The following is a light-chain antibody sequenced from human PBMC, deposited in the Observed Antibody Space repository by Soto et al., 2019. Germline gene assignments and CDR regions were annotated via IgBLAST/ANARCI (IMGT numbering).Light chain of an antibody. CDR1: QSVRTN. V-gene: IGKV3-15*01. Sequence: EIVMTQSPATLSVSPGERATLSCRASQSVRTNLAWYQQKPGQAPRLLIYGASTMATGIPARFSGSGSGTEFTLTISSLQSEDFAVYYCQQYHNWPPWTFGEGTKVEIK. CDR2: GAS. J-gene: IGKJ1*01. CDR3: QQYHNWPPWT.